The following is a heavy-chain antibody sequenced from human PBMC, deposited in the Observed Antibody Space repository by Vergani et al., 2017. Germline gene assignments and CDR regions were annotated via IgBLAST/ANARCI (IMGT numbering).Heavy chain of an antibody. V-gene: IGHV1-46*03. J-gene: IGHJ4*02. Sequence: QVQVVQSGAEVKKSGASGKVSCKTSGYNFSNYYMHWVRQAPGQGLEWMGIINPSGGHTNYAQKFQGRVTMTRDTSTSTVYMELSSLRSEDTAIYYCARGDYGILTGYRYWGQGTLVTVSA. CDR3: ARGDYGILTGYRY. D-gene: IGHD3-9*01. CDR1: GYNFSNYY. CDR2: INPSGGHT.